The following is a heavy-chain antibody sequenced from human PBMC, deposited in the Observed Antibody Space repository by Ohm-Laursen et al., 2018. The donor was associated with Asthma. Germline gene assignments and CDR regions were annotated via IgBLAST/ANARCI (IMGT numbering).Heavy chain of an antibody. V-gene: IGHV3-48*01. CDR2: ISSSSSTI. CDR3: AKDLETYGSYLGDSGGIDY. Sequence: SLRLSCAASEFTFSLYSMNWVRQAPGKGLEWVSYISSSSSTIYYADSVKGRFTISRDNSKNTVSLQMNSLRVEDTAVYYCAKDLETYGSYLGDSGGIDYWGQGTLVTVSS. CDR1: EFTFSLYS. J-gene: IGHJ4*02. D-gene: IGHD3-10*01.